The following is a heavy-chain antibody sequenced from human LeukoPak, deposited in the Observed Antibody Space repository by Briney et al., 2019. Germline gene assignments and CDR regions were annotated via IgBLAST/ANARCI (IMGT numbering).Heavy chain of an antibody. CDR1: GFTFSSYS. CDR2: ISSSSSYI. Sequence: PGGSLRLSCAASGFTFSSYSMNWVRQAPGKGLEWVSSISSSSSYIYYVDSVKGRFTISRGNAKNSLYLQMNSLRAEDTAVYYCARSGGYSYGWFYWGQGTLVTVSS. CDR3: ARSGGYSYGWFY. D-gene: IGHD5-18*01. V-gene: IGHV3-21*01. J-gene: IGHJ4*02.